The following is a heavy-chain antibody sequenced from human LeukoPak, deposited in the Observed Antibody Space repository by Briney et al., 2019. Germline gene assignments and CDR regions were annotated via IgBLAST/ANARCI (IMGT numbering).Heavy chain of an antibody. Sequence: GGSLRLSCATSGFTFTIFGINWVRQAPGKGPEWVSYIDARSGITYYADSVQGRFTISRDNAKESAFLQMNGLRVDDTAVYYCARTYDFGRGPPGDAFDNWGQGTPVIVSS. D-gene: IGHD3-3*01. V-gene: IGHV3-48*01. CDR3: ARTYDFGRGPPGDAFDN. CDR1: GFTFTIFG. CDR2: IDARSGIT. J-gene: IGHJ3*02.